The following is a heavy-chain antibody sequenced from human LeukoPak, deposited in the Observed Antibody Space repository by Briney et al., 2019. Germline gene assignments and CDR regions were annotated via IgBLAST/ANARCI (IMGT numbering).Heavy chain of an antibody. CDR1: GFTVSSNY. D-gene: IGHD2-15*01. J-gene: IGHJ4*02. CDR2: IYSGGST. Sequence: GGSLRLSCAASGFTVSSNYMSWVRQAPGKGLEWVSAIYSGGSTYYADSVKGRFTISRDNSKNTLYLQMNSLRAEHTAVYYCASLGYCSGGSCYFDYWGQGTLVTVSS. CDR3: ASLGYCSGGSCYFDY. V-gene: IGHV3-53*01.